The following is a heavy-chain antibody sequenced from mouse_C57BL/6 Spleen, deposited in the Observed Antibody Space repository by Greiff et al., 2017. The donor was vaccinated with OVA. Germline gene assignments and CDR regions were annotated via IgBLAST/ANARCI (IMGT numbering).Heavy chain of an antibody. CDR3: AREAGGAMDY. CDR1: GYAFSSSW. V-gene: IGHV1-82*01. Sequence: VKLQQSGPELVKPGASVKISCKASGYAFSSSWMNWVKQRPGKGLEWIGRIYPGDGDTNYNGKFKGKATLTADKSSSTAYMQLSSLTSEDSAVYFCAREAGGAMDYWGQGTSVTVSS. J-gene: IGHJ4*01. CDR2: IYPGDGDT. D-gene: IGHD3-2*02.